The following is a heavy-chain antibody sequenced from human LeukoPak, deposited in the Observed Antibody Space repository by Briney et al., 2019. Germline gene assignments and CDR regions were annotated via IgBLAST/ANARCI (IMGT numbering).Heavy chain of an antibody. J-gene: IGHJ4*02. CDR3: AKHSGYSYGNHFDY. V-gene: IGHV3-23*01. Sequence: GGSLRLSCAASGFTFSRYAMSWVRQAPGKGLEWVSAISGGGGSTYYADSVKGRVTISRDNSKNTLYLQMNSLRAEDTAVYYCAKHSGYSYGNHFDYWGQGTLVNVSS. D-gene: IGHD5-18*01. CDR2: ISGGGGST. CDR1: GFTFSRYA.